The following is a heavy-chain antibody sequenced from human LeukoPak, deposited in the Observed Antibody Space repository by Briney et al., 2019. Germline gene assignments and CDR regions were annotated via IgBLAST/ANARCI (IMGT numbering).Heavy chain of an antibody. Sequence: GGSLRLSCAASGFTFSSYSMNWVRQAPGKGLEWVSSISSSSSYIYYADSVKGRFTISRDNAKNSLYLQMNSLRAEDTAVYYRARHGWCSGGSCYSPPWFDPWGQGTLVTVSS. CDR3: ARHGWCSGGSCYSPPWFDP. D-gene: IGHD2-15*01. J-gene: IGHJ5*02. CDR1: GFTFSSYS. V-gene: IGHV3-21*01. CDR2: ISSSSSYI.